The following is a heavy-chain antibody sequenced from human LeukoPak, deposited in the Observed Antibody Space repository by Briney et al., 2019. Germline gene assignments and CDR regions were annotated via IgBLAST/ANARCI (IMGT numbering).Heavy chain of an antibody. CDR2: INPNTGGT. J-gene: IGHJ5*02. D-gene: IGHD6-13*01. V-gene: IGHV1-2*06. CDR3: AKVPPSITAAGNWLGP. Sequence: ASVKVSCKASGYTFTGYYIHWVRQAPGQGLEWMGRINPNTGGTDYAQKFQGRVTMTRDTSITTAYMELSRLTPDDTAIYYCAKVPPSITAAGNWLGPWGQGALVTVSS. CDR1: GYTFTGYY.